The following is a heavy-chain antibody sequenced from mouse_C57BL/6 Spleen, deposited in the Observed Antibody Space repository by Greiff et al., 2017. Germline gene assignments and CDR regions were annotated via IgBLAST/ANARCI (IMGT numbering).Heavy chain of an antibody. CDR1: GFNIKDYY. J-gene: IGHJ2*01. D-gene: IGHD2-4*01. CDR3: ALYDCGYCDY. CDR2: IDPEDGET. V-gene: IGHV14-2*01. Sequence: EVPLQQSGAELVKPGASVTLSCTASGFNIKDYYLHWVQQRTEPGLAWIGRIDPEDGETQYAPTFQGKPTITADTSSNPAYMQLSGLTSDDTAVYYCALYDCGYCDYWGQGTIRTVSS.